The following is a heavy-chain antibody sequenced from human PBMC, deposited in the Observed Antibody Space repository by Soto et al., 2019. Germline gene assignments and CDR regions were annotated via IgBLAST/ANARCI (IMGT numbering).Heavy chain of an antibody. CDR3: AHSKVCSGGSCYSDSAFDI. Sequence: SGPTLVNPTQTLTLTCTFSGFSLSTSGVGVGWIRQPPGKALEWLALIYWDDDKRYSPSLKSRLTITKDTSKNQVVLTMTNMDPVDTATYYCAHSKVCSGGSCYSDSAFDIWGQGTMVTVSS. J-gene: IGHJ3*02. D-gene: IGHD2-15*01. CDR2: IYWDDDK. CDR1: GFSLSTSGVG. V-gene: IGHV2-5*02.